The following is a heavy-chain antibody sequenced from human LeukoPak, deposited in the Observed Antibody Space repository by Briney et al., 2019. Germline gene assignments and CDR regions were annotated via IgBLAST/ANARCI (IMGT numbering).Heavy chain of an antibody. J-gene: IGHJ4*02. CDR1: GFSFGSFW. CDR3: ARDLGWYNLDY. V-gene: IGHV3-7*04. Sequence: GGSLRLSCAASGFSFGSFWMNWVRLAPGKGLEWVASIHPDGSGKYYVDSGKGRFTISRDNAKNSLYLQMNSLRGEDTAMYYCARDLGWYNLDYWGQGTLVTVSS. CDR2: IHPDGSGK. D-gene: IGHD1-14*01.